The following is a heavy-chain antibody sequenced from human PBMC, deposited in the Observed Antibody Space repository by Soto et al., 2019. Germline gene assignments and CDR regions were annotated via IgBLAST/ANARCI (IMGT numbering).Heavy chain of an antibody. CDR1: GYTFTSYA. Sequence: GASVKVSCKASGYTFTSYAMHWVRQAPGQRLEWMGWINAGNGNTKYSQKFQGRVTITRDTSASTAYMELSSLRSEDTAVYYCARYYYDSSGYLDAFDIWGQGTMVTVSS. D-gene: IGHD3-22*01. V-gene: IGHV1-3*01. CDR2: INAGNGNT. J-gene: IGHJ3*02. CDR3: ARYYYDSSGYLDAFDI.